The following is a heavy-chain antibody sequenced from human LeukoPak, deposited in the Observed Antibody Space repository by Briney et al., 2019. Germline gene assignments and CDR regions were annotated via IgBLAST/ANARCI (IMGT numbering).Heavy chain of an antibody. CDR1: GGSISSYY. Sequence: PSETLSLTCTVSGGSISSYYWSWIRQPAGKGLEWIGRIYTSGSTNYNPSLKSRITMSVDTSKNQFSLNLNSVTAVDTAVYYCARGGTVWNFDYWGQGTLVTVSS. CDR3: ARGGTVWNFDY. CDR2: IYTSGST. J-gene: IGHJ4*02. V-gene: IGHV4-4*07. D-gene: IGHD1-1*01.